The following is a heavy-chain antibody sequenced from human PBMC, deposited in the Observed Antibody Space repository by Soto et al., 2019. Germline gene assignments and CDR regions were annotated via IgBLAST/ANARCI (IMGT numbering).Heavy chain of an antibody. J-gene: IGHJ4*02. CDR1: CGSISSYY. Sequence: SETLSLTCTVSCGSISSYYWSWIRQPPGKGLEWIGYIYYSGSTDYNPSLKSRVTISVDTSKNQFSLKLSSVTAADTAVYYCARGFSGWYYFDYWGQGTLVTVSS. CDR2: IYYSGST. V-gene: IGHV4-59*01. D-gene: IGHD6-19*01. CDR3: ARGFSGWYYFDY.